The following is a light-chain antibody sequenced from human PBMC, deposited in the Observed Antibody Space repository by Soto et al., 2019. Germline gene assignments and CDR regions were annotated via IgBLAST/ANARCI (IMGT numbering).Light chain of an antibody. J-gene: IGLJ1*01. Sequence: QSVLTQPASVSGSPGQSITISCTGTSSDVGGYNYVSWYQQHSGKAPKLMIYDVSNRPSGVSNRFSGSKSGNTASLTISGLQAEDEADYYCSSYTSSSTRDFGTGTKVTVL. CDR1: SSDVGGYNY. CDR3: SSYTSSSTRD. CDR2: DVS. V-gene: IGLV2-14*01.